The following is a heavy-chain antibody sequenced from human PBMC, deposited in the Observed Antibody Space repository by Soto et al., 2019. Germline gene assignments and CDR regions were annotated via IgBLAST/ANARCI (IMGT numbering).Heavy chain of an antibody. J-gene: IGHJ4*02. Sequence: PGGSLRLSCAASGFTFSSYAMHWVRQAPGKGLEWVAVISYDGSNKYYADSVKGRFTISRDNSKNTLYLQMNSLRAEDTAVYYCARVRDIVLSDFDYWGQGTLVTVSS. CDR2: ISYDGSNK. CDR1: GFTFSSYA. CDR3: ARVRDIVLSDFDY. V-gene: IGHV3-30-3*01. D-gene: IGHD2-8*01.